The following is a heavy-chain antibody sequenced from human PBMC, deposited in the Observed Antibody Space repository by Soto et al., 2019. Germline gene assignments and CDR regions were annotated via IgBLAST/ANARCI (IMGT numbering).Heavy chain of an antibody. CDR3: ARALTVTDAFDI. Sequence: QVQLVESGGGVVQPGRSLRLSCAASGFTFSSYAMHWVRQAPGKGLEWVAVISYDGSNKYYADSVKGRFTISRDNSKNTLYLQMNSLRAEDTAVYYCARALTVTDAFDIWGQGTMVTVSS. J-gene: IGHJ3*02. CDR2: ISYDGSNK. D-gene: IGHD4-17*01. V-gene: IGHV3-30-3*01. CDR1: GFTFSSYA.